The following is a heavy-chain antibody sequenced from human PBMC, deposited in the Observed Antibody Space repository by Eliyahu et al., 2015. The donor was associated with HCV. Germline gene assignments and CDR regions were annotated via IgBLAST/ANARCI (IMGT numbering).Heavy chain of an antibody. D-gene: IGHD4-17*01. CDR3: AGYGDYAY. CDR1: GFAFSRFD. CDR2: ISISTTTI. V-gene: IGHV3-48*02. J-gene: IGHJ4*02. Sequence: DVHLVESGGGLVQPGGSLXLXCAASGFAFSRFDMHWVRQAPGKGLEWVSYISISTTTIYYADSVKGRFTIFRDNAKNSLYLQMNSLRDEDTAVYYCAGYGDYAYWGQGTLVTVSS.